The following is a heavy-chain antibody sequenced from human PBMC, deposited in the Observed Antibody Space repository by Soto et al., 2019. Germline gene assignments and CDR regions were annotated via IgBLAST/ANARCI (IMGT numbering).Heavy chain of an antibody. D-gene: IGHD1-26*01. CDR3: ATCYRGVYWYFEL. CDR2: ISGSGGST. CDR1: GFTFSSYA. J-gene: IGHJ2*01. Sequence: EVQLLESGGGLVQPGGSLRLSCAASGFTFSSYAMSWVRQAPGKGLEWVSAISGSGGSTYYADSVKGRFTISRDNSKNTLYLQMNSLRAEDTAVYYCATCYRGVYWYFELWGRGTLVTVSA. V-gene: IGHV3-23*01.